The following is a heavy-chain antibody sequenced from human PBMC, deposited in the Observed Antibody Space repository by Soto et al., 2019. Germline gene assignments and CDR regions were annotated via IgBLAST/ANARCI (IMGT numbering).Heavy chain of an antibody. J-gene: IGHJ4*02. D-gene: IGHD3-3*01. V-gene: IGHV4-38-2*02. CDR3: ASDFWTGYPLFDY. Sequence: SETLSLTCNVSGSSISSAYYWGWVRQPPGRGLEWIGSVFHRGTTYYNPSLMSRVTISLDTPKNQFSLKLSSVTAADTAVYYCASDFWTGYPLFDYWGQGALVTVSS. CDR2: VFHRGTT. CDR1: GSSISSAYY.